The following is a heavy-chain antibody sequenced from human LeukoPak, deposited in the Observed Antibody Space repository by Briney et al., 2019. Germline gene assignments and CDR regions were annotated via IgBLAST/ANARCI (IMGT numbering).Heavy chain of an antibody. V-gene: IGHV1-2*02. Sequence: ASVKVSCKASGYTFTGYSIHWVRQAPGQGLEWMGWINPNSGGRNYAQKFQGRVTMTRDTSTSTAYMELTRLRSDDTAVYYCTRDDYGDLDYWGQGTLVTVSS. CDR2: INPNSGGR. CDR3: TRDDYGDLDY. D-gene: IGHD4-17*01. CDR1: GYTFTGYS. J-gene: IGHJ4*02.